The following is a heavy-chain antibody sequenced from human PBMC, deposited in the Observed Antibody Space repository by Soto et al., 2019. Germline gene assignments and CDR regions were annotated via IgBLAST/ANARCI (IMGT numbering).Heavy chain of an antibody. CDR3: ARTRQHCSATTCYEFYFDY. CDR2: IFHAGST. V-gene: IGHV4-4*02. J-gene: IGHJ4*02. CDR1: GGSITNTNW. D-gene: IGHD2-2*01. Sequence: QVQLQESGPGLVRPSGTLSLTCTVSGGSITNTNWWSWVRQPPGKGLEWLGAIFHAGSTNYNPSLKSRITMSVDKSENRFSLNLTSVTAADTAVYYCARTRQHCSATTCYEFYFDYWGQGTLVTVSS.